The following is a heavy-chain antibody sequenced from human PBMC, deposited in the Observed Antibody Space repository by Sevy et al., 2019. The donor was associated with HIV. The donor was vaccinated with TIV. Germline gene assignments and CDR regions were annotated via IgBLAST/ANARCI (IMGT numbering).Heavy chain of an antibody. D-gene: IGHD3-3*01. CDR3: VKDTPFRRFTLSGMAVAHEYYFDY. V-gene: IGHV3-23*01. CDR2: ISASGSVT. Sequence: GGSLRLSCAASGFNFNNYVMTWVRQAPGKGLEWVSTISASGSVTYYSDSVRGRFTISGDNSRNTVSLQMNSLRVEDTAIYYCVKDTPFRRFTLSGMAVAHEYYFDYWGQGTRVTVSS. CDR1: GFNFNNYV. J-gene: IGHJ4*02.